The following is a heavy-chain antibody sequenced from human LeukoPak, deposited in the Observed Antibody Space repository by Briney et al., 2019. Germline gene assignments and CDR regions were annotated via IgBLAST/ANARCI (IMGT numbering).Heavy chain of an antibody. CDR1: GFTFSSYP. D-gene: IGHD4-17*01. CDR3: ARGFPYDDTTEGYYYLMDV. V-gene: IGHV3-30-3*01. CDR2: ISYDGSNK. J-gene: IGHJ6*02. Sequence: GGSLRLSCAASGFTFSSYPMHWVRQAPGKGLEWVSLISYDGSNKYYADSVKGRFTISRDNSKNMFYVQINSLRPEDTAVYFCARGFPYDDTTEGYYYLMDVWGQGTTVTVPS.